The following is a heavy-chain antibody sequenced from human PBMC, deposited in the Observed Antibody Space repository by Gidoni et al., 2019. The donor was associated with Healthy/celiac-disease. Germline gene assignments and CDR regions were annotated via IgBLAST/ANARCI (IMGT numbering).Heavy chain of an antibody. Sequence: QVQLVPSGAEVKKPGSSVKVSCKASGVTFSSYTIRGVRQAPGQGLEWMGRIIHILGIANYAQKFQGRVTITADKSTSTAYMELSSLRSEDTAVYYCARDLLGDSSSSLFDYWGQGTLVTVSS. CDR3: ARDLLGDSSSSLFDY. V-gene: IGHV1-69*08. J-gene: IGHJ4*02. CDR2: IIHILGIA. D-gene: IGHD6-6*01. CDR1: GVTFSSYT.